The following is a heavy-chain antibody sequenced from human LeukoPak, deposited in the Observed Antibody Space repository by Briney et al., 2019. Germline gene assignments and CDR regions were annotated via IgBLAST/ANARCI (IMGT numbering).Heavy chain of an antibody. D-gene: IGHD3-3*01. V-gene: IGHV1-2*02. CDR3: ARNYDFWSGYYKPFDY. J-gene: IGHJ4*02. CDR2: INPNSGGT. CDR1: GYTFTGYY. Sequence: GASVKVSCKASGYTFTGYYMHWLRQAPGQGLEWMGWINPNSGGTNYAQKFQGRVTMTRDTSISTAYMELSRLRSDDTAVYYCARNYDFWSGYYKPFDYWGQGTLVTVSS.